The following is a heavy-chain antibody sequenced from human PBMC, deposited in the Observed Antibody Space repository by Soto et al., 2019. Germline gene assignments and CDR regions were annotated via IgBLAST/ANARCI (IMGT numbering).Heavy chain of an antibody. Sequence: SGPTLVNPTETLTLTCTVSGFSLSNARMGVSWIRQPPGKALEWLAHIFSNDEKSYSTSLKSRLTISKDTSKSQVVLTMTNMDPVDTATYYCARTPARSGYDPLSGYGMGVWGQGTTVTVSS. CDR3: ARTPARSGYDPLSGYGMGV. J-gene: IGHJ6*02. D-gene: IGHD5-12*01. V-gene: IGHV2-26*01. CDR2: IFSNDEK. CDR1: GFSLSNARMG.